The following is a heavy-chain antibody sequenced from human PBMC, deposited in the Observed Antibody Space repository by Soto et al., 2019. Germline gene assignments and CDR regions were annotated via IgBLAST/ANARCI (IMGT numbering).Heavy chain of an antibody. CDR3: ARVPVAVAATEDYYGLDV. CDR2: INTDGLS. J-gene: IGHJ6*02. Sequence: PXGTLSLTCSVSGVSITSYYWSGIRQSSGGGLEWMGRINTDGLSTYSPSFKSRLTMSLDTSKNQVSLRLISVTAADTAVYFCARVPVAVAATEDYYGLDVWGQGTTVTVSS. CDR1: GVSITSYY. V-gene: IGHV4-4*07. D-gene: IGHD2-15*01.